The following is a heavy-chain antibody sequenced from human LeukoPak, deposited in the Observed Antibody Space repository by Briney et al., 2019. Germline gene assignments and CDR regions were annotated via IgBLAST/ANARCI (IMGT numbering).Heavy chain of an antibody. CDR2: ISAYNGNT. D-gene: IGHD6-13*01. J-gene: IGHJ6*03. V-gene: IGHV1-18*01. CDR1: GYTFTSYG. CDR3: ARGVSSSWYLQYYMDV. Sequence: ASVKVSCKASGYTFTSYGISWVRQAPGQGLEWMGWISAYNGNTNYAQKLQGRVTMTTDTSTSTAYMELRSLRSDGTAVYYCARGVSSSWYLQYYMDVWGKGTTVTISS.